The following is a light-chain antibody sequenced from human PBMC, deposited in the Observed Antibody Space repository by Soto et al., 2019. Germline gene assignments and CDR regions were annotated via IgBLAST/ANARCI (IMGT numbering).Light chain of an antibody. J-gene: IGLJ2*01. CDR2: GNI. V-gene: IGLV1-40*01. CDR3: QSYDSSLSVV. Sequence: QSVLTQPPSVSGAPGQRVTISCTGSSSNIGAGSDVHWYQHLPGTAPKLLIYGNINRPSGVPDRFSGSKSDTSASLAITGLQAEDEADYYCQSYDSSLSVVFGGGTKLTVL. CDR1: SSNIGAGSD.